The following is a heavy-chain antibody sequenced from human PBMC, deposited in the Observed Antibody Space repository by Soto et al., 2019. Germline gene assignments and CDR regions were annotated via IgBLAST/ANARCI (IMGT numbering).Heavy chain of an antibody. D-gene: IGHD6-13*01. CDR3: AREVAAAGNWFDP. CDR1: GYTFTSYA. V-gene: IGHV1-3*01. CDR2: INAGNGNT. Sequence: ASVKVSCKASGYTFTSYAMHWVRQAPGQRLEWMGWINAGNGNTKYSQKFQGRVTITRDTSASTAYMELSSLRSEDTAVYYCAREVAAAGNWFDPWGQGTLVTVSS. J-gene: IGHJ5*02.